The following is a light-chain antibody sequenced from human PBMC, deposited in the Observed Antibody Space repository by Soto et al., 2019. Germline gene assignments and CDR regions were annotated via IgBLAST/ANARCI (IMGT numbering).Light chain of an antibody. V-gene: IGLV1-44*01. CDR1: SSNIGGNN. CDR2: TNH. CDR3: AAWDHNMNGVL. Sequence: QSAVTQPPSASGTPGQRVTISCSGSSSNIGGNNVNWYQQLPGTAPKLLIYTNHQRPSGVPDRFSGSKSGTSASLAISGLQSEDEADYYCAAWDHNMNGVLFGGGTKLTVL. J-gene: IGLJ2*01.